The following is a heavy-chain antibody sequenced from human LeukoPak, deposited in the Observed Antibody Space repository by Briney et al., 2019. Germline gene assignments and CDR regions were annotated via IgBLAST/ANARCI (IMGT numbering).Heavy chain of an antibody. Sequence: ASVKVSCQASGYTFTNFAITWVRQAPGQGLEWVGWISTYNGYTNYAQKFQGRVNMTRDTSTTTVSMELRSLTSDDTAMYYCARVRNFRFFDHWSQGTLITVSS. CDR3: ARVRNFRFFDH. CDR2: ISTYNGYT. J-gene: IGHJ4*02. D-gene: IGHD2/OR15-2a*01. CDR1: GYTFTNFA. V-gene: IGHV1-18*01.